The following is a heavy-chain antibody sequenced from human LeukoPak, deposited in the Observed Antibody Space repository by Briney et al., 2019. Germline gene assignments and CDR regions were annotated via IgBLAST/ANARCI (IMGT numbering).Heavy chain of an antibody. J-gene: IGHJ4*02. CDR3: ARDHSDYYDSSGKEYFDY. CDR2: INQNGNEK. V-gene: IGHV3-7*01. D-gene: IGHD3-22*01. CDR1: RFTFSSYW. Sequence: TGGSLRLSCAASRFTFSSYWMNWVRQAPGKGLEWVANINQNGNEKYYVDSVKGRFTISRDNSKNTLYLQMNSLRAEDTAVYYCARDHSDYYDSSGKEYFDYWGQGTLVTVSS.